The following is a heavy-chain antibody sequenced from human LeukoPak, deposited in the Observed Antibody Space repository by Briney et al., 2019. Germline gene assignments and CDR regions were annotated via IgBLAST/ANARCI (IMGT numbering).Heavy chain of an antibody. V-gene: IGHV3-23*01. Sequence: LPGGSLRLSCAASGFTFSTYAMSWVRQAPGKGLEWVSGISGSGGSTYYADSVKGRFTISRDNSKNTLYLQMNSLRAEDTAVYYCAKNDYGSLYGMDIWGKGTTVTVS. J-gene: IGHJ6*04. CDR2: ISGSGGST. CDR1: GFTFSTYA. CDR3: AKNDYGSLYGMDI. D-gene: IGHD4-17*01.